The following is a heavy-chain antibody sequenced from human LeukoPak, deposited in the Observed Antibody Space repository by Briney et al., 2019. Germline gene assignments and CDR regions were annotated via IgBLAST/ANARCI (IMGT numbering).Heavy chain of an antibody. D-gene: IGHD3-10*01. J-gene: IGHJ5*02. Sequence: SVKVSCKASGGTFSSCTISWVRQAPGQGLEWMRRIIPILGIANYAQKFQGRVTITADKSTSTAYMELSSLRSEDTAVYYCARDGYETYYYGSGSYSNWFDPWGQGTLVTVSS. CDR2: IIPILGIA. V-gene: IGHV1-69*04. CDR3: ARDGYETYYYGSGSYSNWFDP. CDR1: GGTFSSCT.